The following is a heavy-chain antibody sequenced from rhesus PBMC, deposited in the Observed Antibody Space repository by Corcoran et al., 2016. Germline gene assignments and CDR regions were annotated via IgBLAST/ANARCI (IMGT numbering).Heavy chain of an antibody. CDR1: GGSISGYYN. J-gene: IGHJ6*01. D-gene: IGHD2-39*02. Sequence: QVQLQESGPGLVKPSETLSLTCTVSGGSISGYYNWNWIRKSPGKGLEWIGAVYSMTARTNNNPSLKIVVTMSKDTSKNQFSLGLTSVTAADAAVYYCARQGYTDHLGGLDSWGQGVVVTVSS. V-gene: IGHV4-143*01. CDR2: VYSMTART. CDR3: ARQGYTDHLGGLDS.